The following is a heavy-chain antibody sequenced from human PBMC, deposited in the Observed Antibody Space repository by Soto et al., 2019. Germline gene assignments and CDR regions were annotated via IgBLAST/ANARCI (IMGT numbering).Heavy chain of an antibody. Sequence: PSETLSLTCTVSGGSISSGDYYWSWIRQPPGKGLEWIGYIYYSGSTYYNPSLKSRVTISVDTSKNQFSLKLSSVTAADTAVYYCAREGSNYYYGMDVWGQGTEVTVSS. J-gene: IGHJ6*02. CDR3: AREGSNYYYGMDV. D-gene: IGHD4-4*01. V-gene: IGHV4-30-4*01. CDR2: IYYSGST. CDR1: GGSISSGDYY.